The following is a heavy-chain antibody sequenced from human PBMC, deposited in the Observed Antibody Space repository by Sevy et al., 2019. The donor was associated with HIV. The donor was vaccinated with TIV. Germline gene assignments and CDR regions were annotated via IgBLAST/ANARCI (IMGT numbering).Heavy chain of an antibody. V-gene: IGHV3-30-3*01. D-gene: IGHD2-2*01. Sequence: GGSLRLSCTASGFTFSSYAMHWVRQAPGKGLEWVAVISYDASNKYYADSVKGRFTISRDNSKNTRYLQMNSLRVEDTAVYYCARDIVLPPAAHYSYYAMDVWGQGTTVTVSS. CDR3: ARDIVLPPAAHYSYYAMDV. J-gene: IGHJ6*02. CDR2: ISYDASNK. CDR1: GFTFSSYA.